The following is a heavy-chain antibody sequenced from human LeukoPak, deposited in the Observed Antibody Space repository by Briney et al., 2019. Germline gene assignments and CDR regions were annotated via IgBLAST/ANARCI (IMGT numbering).Heavy chain of an antibody. CDR1: GFTFDDYA. Sequence: PGGSLRLSCAASGFTFDDYAMHWVRHAPGKGLEWVSGISWNSGSIGYADSVKGRFTISRDNAKNSLYLQMNSLRAEDTALYYCAKAQVNYYDSSGYYVRESRSTSGAFDYWGQGTLVTVSS. CDR3: AKAQVNYYDSSGYYVRESRSTSGAFDY. V-gene: IGHV3-9*01. CDR2: ISWNSGSI. J-gene: IGHJ4*02. D-gene: IGHD3-22*01.